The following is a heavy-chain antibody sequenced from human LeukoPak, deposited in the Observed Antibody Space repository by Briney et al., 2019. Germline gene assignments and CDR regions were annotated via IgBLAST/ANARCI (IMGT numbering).Heavy chain of an antibody. V-gene: IGHV4-34*01. J-gene: IGHJ4*02. CDR3: ARGTPRIAAVDY. CDR2: INHSGST. Sequence: PSETLSLTCAVYGGSFSGYYWSWIRQPPGKGLEWIGEINHSGSTNYNPSPKSRVTISVDTSKNQFSLKLSSVTAADTAVYYCARGTPRIAAVDYWGQGTLVTVSS. CDR1: GGSFSGYY. D-gene: IGHD6-13*01.